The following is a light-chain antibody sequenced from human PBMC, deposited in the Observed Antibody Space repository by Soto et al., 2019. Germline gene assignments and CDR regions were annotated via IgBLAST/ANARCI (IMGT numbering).Light chain of an antibody. J-gene: IGLJ2*01. V-gene: IGLV3-21*02. CDR2: DDS. Sequence: SYELTQPPSVAVAPGQTARLTCGGNNIGSKSVHWYQQKPGQAPVLGVYDDSDRHSGIPERFSGSNSGNTATLTISRVEAGDEADYYCQVWDSSSDHVVFGGGTKLTVL. CDR1: NIGSKS. CDR3: QVWDSSSDHVV.